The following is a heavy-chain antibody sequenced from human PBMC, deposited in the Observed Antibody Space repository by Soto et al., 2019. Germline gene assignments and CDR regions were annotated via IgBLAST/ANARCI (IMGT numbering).Heavy chain of an antibody. Sequence: SETLSLTCTVSGGSISSYYWSWIRQPPGKGLEWIGYIYYSGSTNYNPSLKSRVTISVDTSKNQFSLKLSSVTAADTAVYYCATGDLPVGPYYFDYWGQGTLVTVSS. CDR1: GGSISSYY. CDR3: ATGDLPVGPYYFDY. J-gene: IGHJ4*02. CDR2: IYYSGST. V-gene: IGHV4-59*01. D-gene: IGHD2-15*01.